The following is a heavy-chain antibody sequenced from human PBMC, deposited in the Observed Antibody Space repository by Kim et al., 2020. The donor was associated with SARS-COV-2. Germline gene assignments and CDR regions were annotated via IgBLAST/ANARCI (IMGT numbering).Heavy chain of an antibody. V-gene: IGHV7-4-1*02. J-gene: IGHJ5*02. CDR3: ARDPLKSSWYYDSSGYYGGGYNWFDP. Sequence: ASVKVSCKASGYTFTSYAMNWVRQAPGQGLEWMGWINTNTGNPTYAQGFTGRFVFSLDTSVSTAYLQISSLKAEDTAVYYCARDPLKSSWYYDSSGYYGGGYNWFDPWGQGTLVTVSS. CDR2: INTNTGNP. D-gene: IGHD3-22*01. CDR1: GYTFTSYA.